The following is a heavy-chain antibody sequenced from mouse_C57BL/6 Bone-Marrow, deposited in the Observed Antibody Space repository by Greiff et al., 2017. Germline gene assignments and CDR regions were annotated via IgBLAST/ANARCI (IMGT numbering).Heavy chain of an antibody. J-gene: IGHJ4*01. CDR1: GFTFSSYA. CDR3: RRKDAMDY. CDR2: ISDGGSYT. Sequence: DVKLVESGGGLVKPGGSLKLSCAASGFTFSSYAMSWVRQTPEKRLEWVATISDGGSYTYYPDNVKGRFTISRDNAKNNLYLQMSHLKSEDTAMYYCRRKDAMDYWGQGTSVTVSS. V-gene: IGHV5-4*03.